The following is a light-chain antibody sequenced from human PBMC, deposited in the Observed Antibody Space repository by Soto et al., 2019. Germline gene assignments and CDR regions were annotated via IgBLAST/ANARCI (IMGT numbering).Light chain of an antibody. J-gene: IGKJ1*01. CDR1: QSISSY. Sequence: DIQVTQSPSSPSASVGDRVTITCRASQSISSYLNWYQQKPGKAPKLLIYAASSLQSGVPSRLSGSGSGTDFSLTISSLQPEDFASYYCQESYSTPWAFGQGTKV. CDR3: QESYSTPWA. CDR2: AAS. V-gene: IGKV1-39*01.